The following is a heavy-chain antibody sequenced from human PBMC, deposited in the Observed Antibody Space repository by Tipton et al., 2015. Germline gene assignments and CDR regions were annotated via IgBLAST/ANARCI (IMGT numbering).Heavy chain of an antibody. J-gene: IGHJ5*02. CDR3: ARLRETYGSDSDNWFDP. D-gene: IGHD3-10*01. CDR1: GGSISSYY. Sequence: TLSLTCTVSGGSISSYYWNWIRQPPGKGLEWIAYIYYSGSTKYNPSLKSRVTISVDTSKNQFSLKLSSVTAADTAVYYCARLRETYGSDSDNWFDPWGQGTLVTVSS. CDR2: IYYSGST. V-gene: IGHV4-59*01.